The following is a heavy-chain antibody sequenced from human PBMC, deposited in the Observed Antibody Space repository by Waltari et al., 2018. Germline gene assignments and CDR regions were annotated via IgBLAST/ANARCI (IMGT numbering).Heavy chain of an antibody. Sequence: QVQLVQSGAEVKKPGSSVRVSCQASGGTFSSSSINWVRQTPGQGLEWMGVIVPLFGTPHYAQRFQGRVTITADESTATAYMELSSLRSADTAIYYCARELGDTTDAFDIWGQGTMVTVSS. V-gene: IGHV1-69*01. CDR2: IVPLFGTP. CDR3: ARELGDTTDAFDI. D-gene: IGHD1-26*01. J-gene: IGHJ3*02. CDR1: GGTFSSSS.